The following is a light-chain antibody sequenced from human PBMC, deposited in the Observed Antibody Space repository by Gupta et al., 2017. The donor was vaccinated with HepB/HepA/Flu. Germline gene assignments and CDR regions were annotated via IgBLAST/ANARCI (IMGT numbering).Light chain of an antibody. CDR2: SNN. CDR1: SSNIGSNT. J-gene: IGLJ2*01. V-gene: IGLV1-44*01. Sequence: SVLTQPPSASGTPGQRVTISCSGSSSNIGSNTVNWYQQLPGTAPKLLIFSNNQRPSGVPDRCSGSKSGTSASLAISGLQSEDEAEDYCEEWDDSLNGPHVVFGGGTKLTVL. CDR3: EEWDDSLNGPHVV.